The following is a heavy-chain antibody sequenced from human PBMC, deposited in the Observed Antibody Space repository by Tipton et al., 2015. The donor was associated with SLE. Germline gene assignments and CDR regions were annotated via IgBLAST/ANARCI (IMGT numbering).Heavy chain of an antibody. CDR1: GGSISSSSYY. Sequence: TLSLTCTVSGGSISSSSYYWGWIRQPPGKGLEWIGSIYYSGSTYYNPSLKSRVTISVDTSKNQFSLKLSSMTAADTAVYFCARGNCSSTSRYLDYWGQGTLGTVSS. CDR3: ARGNCSSTSRYLDY. V-gene: IGHV4-39*07. CDR2: IYYSGST. J-gene: IGHJ4*02. D-gene: IGHD2-2*01.